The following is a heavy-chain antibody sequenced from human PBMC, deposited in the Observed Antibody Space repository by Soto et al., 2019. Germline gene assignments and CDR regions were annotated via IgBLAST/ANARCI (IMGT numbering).Heavy chain of an antibody. CDR3: ARGPIVANLDY. D-gene: IGHD5-12*01. J-gene: IGHJ4*02. Sequence: GGSLRLSCAASGFIFRDYGMHWVRQAPGKGLEYLAVIWYDGTNKYYADSVKGRFTISRDNSKNTVYLQINSLRAEDTAVYYCARGPIVANLDYWGQGTLVTVSS. CDR1: GFIFRDYG. CDR2: IWYDGTNK. V-gene: IGHV3-33*01.